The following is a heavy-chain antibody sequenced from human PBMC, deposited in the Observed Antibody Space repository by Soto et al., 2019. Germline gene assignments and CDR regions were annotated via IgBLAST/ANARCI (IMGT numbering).Heavy chain of an antibody. V-gene: IGHV1-69*01. CDR2: IIPIFGTP. J-gene: IGHJ4*02. CDR1: GGIFSTYA. Sequence: QVQLVQSGAEVKKPGSSVKVSCKASGGIFSTYAISWLRQAPGQGLEWMGGIIPIFGTPNYAQRFQGRVTITVDESTSTAYMELSRLRSEDTAVYYCARDRDDYGSGNYYNRIYFWGQGTLVTVSS. D-gene: IGHD3-10*01. CDR3: ARDRDDYGSGNYYNRIYF.